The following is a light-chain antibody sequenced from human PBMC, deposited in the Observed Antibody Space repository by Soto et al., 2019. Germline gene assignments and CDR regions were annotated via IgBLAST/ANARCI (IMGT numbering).Light chain of an antibody. J-gene: IGKJ5*01. Sequence: ESVLTQSPGTLSLSPGERATLSCRASQSVSFRYLAWYQQKPGQAPSLLIYDASSRATGIPDRFSASGSGTDFTLTVSRLEPEDFAVYYCQQYGTSPITFGQGTRLEIK. CDR1: QSVSFRY. CDR2: DAS. V-gene: IGKV3-20*01. CDR3: QQYGTSPIT.